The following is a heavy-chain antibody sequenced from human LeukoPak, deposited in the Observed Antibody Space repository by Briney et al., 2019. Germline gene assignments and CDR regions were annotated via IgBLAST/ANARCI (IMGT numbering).Heavy chain of an antibody. Sequence: GGSLRLSCAASGFTVSSNYMSWVRQAPGKGLEWVSIIYSGGSTYYADSVKGRFTISRDNSKNTLYLQMNSLRAEDTAVYYCARVRYNYGLGGIDYWGQGTLVTVSS. D-gene: IGHD5-18*01. V-gene: IGHV3-66*01. CDR3: ARVRYNYGLGGIDY. J-gene: IGHJ4*02. CDR1: GFTVSSNY. CDR2: IYSGGST.